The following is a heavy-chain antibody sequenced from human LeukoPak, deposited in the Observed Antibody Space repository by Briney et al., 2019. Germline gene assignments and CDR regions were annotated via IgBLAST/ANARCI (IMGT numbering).Heavy chain of an antibody. CDR2: IYTSGST. D-gene: IGHD6-13*01. Sequence: SETLSLTCTVSGGSISSYYWSWIRQPAGKGLEWIGRIYTSGSTNYNPSLKSRVTMSVDTSKNQFSLKLSSATAADTAVYYCARDRSSWLGGAFDIWGQGTMVTVSS. V-gene: IGHV4-4*07. CDR3: ARDRSSWLGGAFDI. J-gene: IGHJ3*02. CDR1: GGSISSYY.